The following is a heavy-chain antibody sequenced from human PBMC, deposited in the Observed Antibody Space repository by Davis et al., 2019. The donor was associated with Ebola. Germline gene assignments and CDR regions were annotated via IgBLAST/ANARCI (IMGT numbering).Heavy chain of an antibody. CDR1: GFTFSKHW. CDR2: IKQGGNEK. Sequence: GESLKISCAASGFTFSKHWMAWVRQAPGKGLEWVANIKQGGNEKFYLDSVRGRFTISRDDAKNSVYLQMNSLRVEDTAVYYCAKDSQAARYGSCDYWGQGTLVTVSS. J-gene: IGHJ4*02. CDR3: AKDSQAARYGSCDY. V-gene: IGHV3-7*01. D-gene: IGHD2-15*01.